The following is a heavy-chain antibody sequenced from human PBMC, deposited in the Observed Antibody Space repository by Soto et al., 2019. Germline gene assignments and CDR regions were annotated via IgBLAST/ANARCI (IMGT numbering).Heavy chain of an antibody. CDR2: INHSGSA. Sequence: QVQLQQWGAGLLKPSGTLSLTCAVYGGSFNDYYWNWIRQPPGKGLEWIGEINHSGSANYNPSLKIRVAISIHTSKNQFSLKLSSVTAADTAVYYCARGGVWFGTPNWFDPWGQGALVTVSS. J-gene: IGHJ5*02. CDR3: ARGGVWFGTPNWFDP. D-gene: IGHD3-10*01. V-gene: IGHV4-34*01. CDR1: GGSFNDYY.